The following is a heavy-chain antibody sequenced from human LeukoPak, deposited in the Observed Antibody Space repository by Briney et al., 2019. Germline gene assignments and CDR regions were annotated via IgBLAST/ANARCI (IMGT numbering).Heavy chain of an antibody. D-gene: IGHD3-22*01. CDR2: IYIGGST. Sequence: GGSLRLSCAASGFTVSSNYMSWVRQAPGKGLEWVSVIYIGGSTYYADSVKGRFTISRDNSKNTLYLQVNSLIAEDTAVYYCAREVPYGYYYDSSWYFDLWGRGTLVTVSS. CDR3: AREVPYGYYYDSSWYFDL. J-gene: IGHJ2*01. V-gene: IGHV3-66*01. CDR1: GFTVSSNY.